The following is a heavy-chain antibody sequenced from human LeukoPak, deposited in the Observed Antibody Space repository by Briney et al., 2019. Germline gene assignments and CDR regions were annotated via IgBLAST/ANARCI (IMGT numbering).Heavy chain of an antibody. CDR1: GHTLTELS. J-gene: IGHJ1*01. D-gene: IGHD3-10*01. CDR3: ATPPVWFGEFMSGNSILGYFQD. Sequence: GASVKVSCKISGHTLTELSIHWVRQAPGKGLEWIGGFDTQEGETIFAQNFQGRVTMTEDTSSDTAYMELSSLTSEDTAVYYCATPPVWFGEFMSGNSILGYFQDWGQGTLVTVSS. V-gene: IGHV1-24*01. CDR2: FDTQEGET.